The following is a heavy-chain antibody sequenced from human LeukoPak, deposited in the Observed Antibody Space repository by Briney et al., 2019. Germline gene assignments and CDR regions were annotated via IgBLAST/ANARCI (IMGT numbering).Heavy chain of an antibody. Sequence: GGSLRLSCAVSGLTFSNHDMSWVRQAPGKGLEWVSTILSTFNTYYADSVRGRFTISRDNSENTLYLQMNSLTDEDTAVYYCHKGLLGAGRYWGQGTLVTVSS. CDR2: ILSTFNT. CDR1: GLTFSNHD. J-gene: IGHJ4*02. D-gene: IGHD1-26*01. CDR3: HKGLLGAGRY. V-gene: IGHV3-23*01.